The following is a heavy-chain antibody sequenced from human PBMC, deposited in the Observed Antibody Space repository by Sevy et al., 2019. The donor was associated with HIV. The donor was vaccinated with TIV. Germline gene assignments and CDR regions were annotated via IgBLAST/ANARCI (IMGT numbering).Heavy chain of an antibody. CDR3: AGSRSNYGDYYFDY. CDR1: GFTFSAYY. D-gene: IGHD4-17*01. V-gene: IGHV3-11*06. CDR2: ISGAGTYT. J-gene: IGHJ4*02. Sequence: GGSLRLSCAASGFTFSAYYMTWIRQAPGKGLEWVTYISGAGTYTNYVESVKGRFTISRDNSKNSLYLQMNSLRAEDTAVYFCAGSRSNYGDYYFDYWGQGILVTVSS.